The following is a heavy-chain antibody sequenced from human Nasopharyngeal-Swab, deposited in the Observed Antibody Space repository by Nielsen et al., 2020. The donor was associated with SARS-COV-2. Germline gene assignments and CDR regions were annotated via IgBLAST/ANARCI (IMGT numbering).Heavy chain of an antibody. J-gene: IGHJ4*02. Sequence: SETLSLTCTVSGGSISSYYWSWIRQPPGKGLEWIGSIYYSGSTYYNPSLKSRVTISVDTSKNQFSLKLSSVTAADTAVYYCAGVSMDFDYWGQGTLVTVSS. CDR2: IYYSGST. CDR3: AGVSMDFDY. D-gene: IGHD5-24*01. V-gene: IGHV4-59*05. CDR1: GGSISSYY.